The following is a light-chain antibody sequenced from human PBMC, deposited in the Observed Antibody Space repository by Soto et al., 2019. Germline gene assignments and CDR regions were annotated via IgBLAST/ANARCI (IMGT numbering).Light chain of an antibody. CDR2: KAS. V-gene: IGKV1-5*03. CDR1: QSISHW. Sequence: DIQMTQSPSTLSASVGDRVTITCRASQSISHWLAWYQQKPGKAPNLLISKASSLYSGVPSRFSGSGSGPEFTLTISSLQPDDFATYYCQQYHSYPWTFGQGTKVEIK. J-gene: IGKJ1*01. CDR3: QQYHSYPWT.